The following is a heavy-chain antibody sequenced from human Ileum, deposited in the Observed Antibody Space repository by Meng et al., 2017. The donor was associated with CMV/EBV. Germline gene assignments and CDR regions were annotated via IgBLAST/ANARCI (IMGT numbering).Heavy chain of an antibody. Sequence: GGSLRLSCAVSGFTFSNFVMMWVRQAPGQRLERVSVSFVGGGGASYADSVRGRFTISRDTSKNTLYLYMNNLRVDDTAVYYCAKADCGRSGCKLIDYWGRGTRVT. CDR1: GFTFSNFV. D-gene: IGHD6-19*01. CDR3: AKADCGRSGCKLIDY. CDR2: SFVGGGGA. V-gene: IGHV3-23*01. J-gene: IGHJ4*02.